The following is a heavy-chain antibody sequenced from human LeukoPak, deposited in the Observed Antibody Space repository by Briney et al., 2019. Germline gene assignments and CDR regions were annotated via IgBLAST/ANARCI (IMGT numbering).Heavy chain of an antibody. Sequence: SETLSLTCTVSGGSISGYYWGWIRQPPGKGLEWIGSIYYSGSTYYNPSLKSRVTISVDTSKNQFSLKLSSVTAADTAVYYCARRREYSSSRDAFDIWGQGTMVTVSS. CDR1: GGSISGYY. J-gene: IGHJ3*02. V-gene: IGHV4-39*01. D-gene: IGHD6-6*01. CDR3: ARRREYSSSRDAFDI. CDR2: IYYSGST.